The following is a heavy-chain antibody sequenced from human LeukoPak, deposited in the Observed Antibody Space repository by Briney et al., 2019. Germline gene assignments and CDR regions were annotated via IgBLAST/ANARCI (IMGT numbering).Heavy chain of an antibody. CDR1: GFTFSNAW. D-gene: IGHD3-16*01. J-gene: IGHJ4*02. V-gene: IGHV3-15*01. CDR3: TTAPNLILFGEFAFDY. CDR2: IKSKTDGGTT. Sequence: GGSLRLSCAASGFTFSNAWMSWVRQAPGKGLEWVGRIKSKTDGGTTDYAAPVKGRFTISRDDSKNTLELQMNSLKTEDTAVYYCTTAPNLILFGEFAFDYWGQGTLVTVSS.